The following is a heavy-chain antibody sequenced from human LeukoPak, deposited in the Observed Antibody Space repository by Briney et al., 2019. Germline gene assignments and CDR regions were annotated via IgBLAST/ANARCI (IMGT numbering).Heavy chain of an antibody. D-gene: IGHD3-22*01. J-gene: IGHJ5*02. CDR2: ISGSGSSA. CDR1: GFTFGSYA. V-gene: IGHV3-23*01. Sequence: GGSLRLSCVASGFTFGSYAMSWVRQAPGKGLEWVSSISGSGSSASYADSVKGRLSISRDNSKDTLYLQMNSLRAEDTAVCHCAKDRGNYYDTPRFDPWGQGTLVTVSS. CDR3: AKDRGNYYDTPRFDP.